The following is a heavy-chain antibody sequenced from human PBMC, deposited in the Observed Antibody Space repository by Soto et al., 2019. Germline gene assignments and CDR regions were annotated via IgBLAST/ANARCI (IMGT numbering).Heavy chain of an antibody. J-gene: IGHJ4*02. V-gene: IGHV3-33*01. D-gene: IGHD6-19*01. CDR2: IWYDGSNK. Sequence: GGSLRLSCAASGFTFSSYGMHWVRQAPGKGLEWVAVIWYDGSNKYYADSVKGRFTISRDNSKNTLYLQMNSLRAEDTAVYYCARGYSGWPFDYWGQGTLVTVS. CDR3: ARGYSGWPFDY. CDR1: GFTFSSYG.